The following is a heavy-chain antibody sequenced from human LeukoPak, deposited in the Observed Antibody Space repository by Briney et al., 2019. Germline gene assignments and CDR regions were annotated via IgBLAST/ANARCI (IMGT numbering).Heavy chain of an antibody. CDR2: IRYDGSNK. CDR3: ANFGGADFDY. CDR1: GFTFSNYA. D-gene: IGHD3-16*01. V-gene: IGHV3-30*02. J-gene: IGHJ4*02. Sequence: GGSLRLSCAASGFTFSNYAMTWVRQAPGKGLEWVAFIRYDGSNKYYADSVKGRFTISRDNSKNTLYLQMNSLRAEDTAVYYCANFGGADFDYWGQGTLVTVSS.